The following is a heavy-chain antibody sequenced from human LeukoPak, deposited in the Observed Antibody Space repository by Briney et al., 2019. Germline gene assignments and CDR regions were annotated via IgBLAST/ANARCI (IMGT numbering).Heavy chain of an antibody. D-gene: IGHD3-3*01. CDR3: ARDPPPYAFWSSSPPRAFAI. J-gene: IGHJ3*02. CDR1: GGSISRYY. CDR2: IYISGGP. V-gene: IGHV4-4*07. Sequence: SDTLSLTCTLSGGSISRYYWSWIRQPAGKGLEWIGRIYISGGPNYNRSRKRRVTMSVDTSKNHSSLKMRSVTAADPAVYYCARDPPPYAFWSSSPPRAFAIWGQGTMVTVSS.